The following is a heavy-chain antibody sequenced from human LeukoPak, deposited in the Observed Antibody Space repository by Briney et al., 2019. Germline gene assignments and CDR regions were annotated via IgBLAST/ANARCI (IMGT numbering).Heavy chain of an antibody. J-gene: IGHJ3*02. CDR1: GFTFSDYY. CDR3: ARDLDIEVVAAASWYDAFDI. CDR2: ISSSGSTI. D-gene: IGHD2-2*01. Sequence: GGSLRLSCAASGFTFSDYYMSWIRQAPGKGLEWVSYISSSGSTIYYADSVKGRFTISRDNAKNSLYLQMNSLRAEDTAVYYCARDLDIEVVAAASWYDAFDIWGQGTMVTVSS. V-gene: IGHV3-11*01.